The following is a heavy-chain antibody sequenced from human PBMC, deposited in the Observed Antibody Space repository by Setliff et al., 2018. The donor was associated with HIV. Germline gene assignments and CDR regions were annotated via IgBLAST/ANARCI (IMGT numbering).Heavy chain of an antibody. D-gene: IGHD6-19*01. CDR1: GFTFNDYH. J-gene: IGHJ3*02. CDR2: IGSLGDK. V-gene: IGHV3-11*05. CDR3: AKDRSIAVADPQAAFDI. Sequence: GGSLRLSCVGSGFTFNDYHISWIRQAPGKGLEWISYIGSLGDKEYADSVKGRFTISRDNARKSVYLQMNSLRAEDTAVYYCAKDRSIAVADPQAAFDIWGQGTMVTVSS.